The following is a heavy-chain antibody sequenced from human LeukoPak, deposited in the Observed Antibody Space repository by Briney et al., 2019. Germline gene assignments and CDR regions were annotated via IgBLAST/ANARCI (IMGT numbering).Heavy chain of an antibody. CDR2: IYHSGST. D-gene: IGHD4/OR15-4a*01. CDR3: ARGGDYNYYYYYMDV. Sequence: SETLSLTCTVSGYSISSGYYWGWIRQPPGKGLEWIGSIYHSGSTYYNPSLKSRVTISVDTSKNQFPLKLSSVTAADTAVYYCARGGDYNYYYYYMDVWGKGTTVTVSS. V-gene: IGHV4-38-2*02. CDR1: GYSISSGYY. J-gene: IGHJ6*03.